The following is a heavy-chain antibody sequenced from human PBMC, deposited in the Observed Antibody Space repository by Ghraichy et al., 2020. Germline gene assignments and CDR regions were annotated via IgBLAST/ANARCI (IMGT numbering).Heavy chain of an antibody. V-gene: IGHV4-30-2*01. J-gene: IGHJ4*02. CDR2: VYYDGST. D-gene: IGHD2-15*01. CDR1: GGAISSSAYS. CDR3: ARALHSVGFDY. Sequence: SETLSLTCAVSGGAISSSAYSWTWVRQPPEKGLEWIAYVYYDGSTYYNPSLKSRVTISLDNSKNQFSLELTSVTAADTAVYYCARALHSVGFDYWGQGTLVTVSS.